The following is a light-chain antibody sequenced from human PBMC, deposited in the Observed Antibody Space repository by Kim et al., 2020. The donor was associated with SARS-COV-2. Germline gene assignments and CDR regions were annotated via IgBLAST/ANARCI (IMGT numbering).Light chain of an antibody. CDR2: GAS. CDR1: QTVSSN. V-gene: IGKV3-15*01. Sequence: EIVMMQSPATLSVCPGERATLSCRASQTVSSNLAWYQQKPGQAPRLLIYGASTRATGIPARFSGSGSGTEFTLTISSLQSEDSAVYYCQQYNNWVGTFGQGTKLEI. J-gene: IGKJ2*02. CDR3: QQYNNWVGT.